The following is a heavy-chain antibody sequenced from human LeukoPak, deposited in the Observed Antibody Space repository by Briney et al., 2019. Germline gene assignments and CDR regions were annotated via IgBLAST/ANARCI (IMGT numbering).Heavy chain of an antibody. CDR2: INHSGST. D-gene: IGHD3-10*01. Sequence: SETLSLTCAVYGGSFSGYYWSWIRQPPGKGLEWIGEINHSGSTNYNPSLKSRVTISVDTSKNQFSLKLSSVTAADTAVYYCARDGWYYYGMDVWGQGTTVTVSS. V-gene: IGHV4-34*01. CDR3: ARDGWYYYGMDV. CDR1: GGSFSGYY. J-gene: IGHJ6*02.